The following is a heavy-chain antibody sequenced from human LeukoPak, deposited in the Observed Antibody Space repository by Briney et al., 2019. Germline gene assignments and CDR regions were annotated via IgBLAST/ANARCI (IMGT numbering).Heavy chain of an antibody. V-gene: IGHV1-2*06. J-gene: IGHJ5*02. Sequence: ASVKVSCKASGYTFTGYYMHWVRQAPGQGLEWMGRINPNSGGTNSAQKFQGRATMTRDTSISTAYMELSSLRSDDTAVYYCARAYSTSFDNWFDPWGQGTLVTVSS. CDR2: INPNSGGT. CDR3: ARAYSTSFDNWFDP. CDR1: GYTFTGYY. D-gene: IGHD1-26*01.